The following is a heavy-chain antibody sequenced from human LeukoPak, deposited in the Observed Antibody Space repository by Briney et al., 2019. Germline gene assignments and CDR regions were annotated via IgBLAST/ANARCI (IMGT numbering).Heavy chain of an antibody. CDR3: ARDYSGYEGFDS. Sequence: PGGSLRLSSTASGFTFSIYWMHWVRQAPGKGPVWVSRINSDGSSTTYADSVKGRFTISRDNAKNTLYLQMNSLRAEDTAVYYCARDYSGYEGFDSWGQGTLVTVSS. CDR2: INSDGSST. D-gene: IGHD5-12*01. V-gene: IGHV3-74*01. J-gene: IGHJ4*02. CDR1: GFTFSIYW.